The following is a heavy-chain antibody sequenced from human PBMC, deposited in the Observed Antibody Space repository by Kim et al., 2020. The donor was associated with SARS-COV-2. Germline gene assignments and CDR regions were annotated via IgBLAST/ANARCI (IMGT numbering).Heavy chain of an antibody. CDR1: GFTFDDYA. CDR3: AKDIIRGGYYDSSGSLDY. Sequence: GGSLRLSCAASGFTFDDYAMHWVRQAPGKGLEWVSGISWNSGSIGYADSVKGRFTISRDNAKNSLYLQMNSLRAEDTALYYCAKDIIRGGYYDSSGSLDYWGQGTLVTVSS. CDR2: ISWNSGSI. V-gene: IGHV3-9*01. D-gene: IGHD3-22*01. J-gene: IGHJ4*02.